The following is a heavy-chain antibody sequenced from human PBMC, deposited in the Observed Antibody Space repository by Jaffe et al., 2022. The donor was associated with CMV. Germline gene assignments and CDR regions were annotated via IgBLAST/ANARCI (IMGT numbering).Heavy chain of an antibody. J-gene: IGHJ2*01. Sequence: QLQLQESGPGLVKPSETLSLTCTVSGGSISSSSYYWGWIRQPPGKGLEWIGSIYYSGSTYYNPSLKSRVTISVDTSKNQFSLKLSSVTAADTAVYYCARRKHSNWNFYWYFDLWGRGTLVTVSS. CDR2: IYYSGST. V-gene: IGHV4-39*01. CDR3: ARRKHSNWNFYWYFDL. D-gene: IGHD1-7*01. CDR1: GGSISSSSYY.